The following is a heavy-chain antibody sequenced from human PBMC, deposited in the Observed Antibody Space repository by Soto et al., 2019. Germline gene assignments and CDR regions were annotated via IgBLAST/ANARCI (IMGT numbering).Heavy chain of an antibody. CDR2: IIPIFGTA. J-gene: IGHJ5*02. Sequence: QVQLVQSGAEVKKPGSSVKVSCKASGGTFSSYAISWVRQAPGQGLEWMGGIIPIFGTANYAQKFQGRVTITADESTSTADMELSSLRSEDTAVYYCARGSYYGSGSSNWFDPWGQGTLVTVSS. CDR3: ARGSYYGSGSSNWFDP. V-gene: IGHV1-69*12. CDR1: GGTFSSYA. D-gene: IGHD3-10*01.